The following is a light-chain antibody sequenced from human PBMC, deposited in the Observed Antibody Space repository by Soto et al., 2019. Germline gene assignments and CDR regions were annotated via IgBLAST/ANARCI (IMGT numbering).Light chain of an antibody. CDR1: QSVSSSY. J-gene: IGKJ5*01. V-gene: IGKV3-20*01. Sequence: EIVLTQSPGTLSLSPGERATLSCRASQSVSSSYLAWYQQKPGQAPRLLIYGASTRAPGIPDRFGGSGSGTDFTLTISRLEPEDFAVYYCQQYGSSPLIAFGQGTRLEIK. CDR3: QQYGSSPLIA. CDR2: GAS.